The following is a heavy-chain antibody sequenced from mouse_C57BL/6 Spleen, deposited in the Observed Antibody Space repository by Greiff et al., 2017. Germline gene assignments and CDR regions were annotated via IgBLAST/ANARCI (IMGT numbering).Heavy chain of an antibody. D-gene: IGHD4-1*01. V-gene: IGHV5-4*03. J-gene: IGHJ3*01. CDR2: ISDGGSYT. CDR3: ARRFNWWFAY. Sequence: DVKLVESGGGLVKPGGSLKLSCAASGFTFSSYAMSWVRQTPEKRLEWVATISDGGSYTYYPDNVKGRFTISRDNAKNNLYLQMSHLKSEDTAMYYCARRFNWWFAYWGQGTLVTVSA. CDR1: GFTFSSYA.